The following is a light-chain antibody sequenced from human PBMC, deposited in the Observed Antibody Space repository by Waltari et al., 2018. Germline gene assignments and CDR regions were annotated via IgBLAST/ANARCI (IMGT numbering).Light chain of an antibody. Sequence: ETVLTQSAGTLSLSPGQRATLSCRSSQSVHSNFLAWYQQKPGQAPRLLIFGISSRATDIPDRFSGSGSGTDFTLTISRLEPEDSAVYYCQQYGSFPTFGQGTRLEIK. V-gene: IGKV3-20*01. CDR2: GIS. CDR1: QSVHSNF. CDR3: QQYGSFPT. J-gene: IGKJ5*01.